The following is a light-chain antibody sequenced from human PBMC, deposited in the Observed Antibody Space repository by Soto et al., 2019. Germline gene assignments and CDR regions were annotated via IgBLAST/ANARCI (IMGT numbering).Light chain of an antibody. CDR3: QQYNNWPPVYT. J-gene: IGKJ2*01. CDR1: LSVNSN. V-gene: IGKV3-15*01. Sequence: EIVLTQSPVTLSVSPGERATLSCRASLSVNSNLAWCQQKPGQAPRLLIHGASTRATGIPARFSGSGSGTDFSLTINDLQSEDFAVYYCQQYNNWPPVYTFGQGTKLEIK. CDR2: GAS.